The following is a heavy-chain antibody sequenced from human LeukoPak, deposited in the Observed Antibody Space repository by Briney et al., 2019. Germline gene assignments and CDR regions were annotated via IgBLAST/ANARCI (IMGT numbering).Heavy chain of an antibody. CDR3: ARDPYTMRSITIFGVAVYYFDY. CDR2: ISSSSSYI. CDR1: GVTFSSYS. D-gene: IGHD3-3*01. Sequence: GGSLRLSCAASGVTFSSYSMNWVRQAPGKGLEWVSSISSSSSYIYYADSVKGRFTISRDNSKNTLYLQMNSLRAEDTAVYYCARDPYTMRSITIFGVAVYYFDYWGQGTLVTVSS. V-gene: IGHV3-21*01. J-gene: IGHJ4*02.